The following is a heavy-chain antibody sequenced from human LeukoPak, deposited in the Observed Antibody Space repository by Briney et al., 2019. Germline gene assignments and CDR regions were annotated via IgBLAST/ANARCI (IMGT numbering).Heavy chain of an antibody. D-gene: IGHD1-26*01. CDR2: INGGSDGKT. J-gene: IGHJ3*02. V-gene: IGHV3-23*01. Sequence: PGGSLRLSCAASGFTFSSYAMTWVRQAPGKGLAWVSAINGGSDGKTYYADSVMGRFTISRDNSRNTLYLQMNSLRAEDTAIYYCAKDFSGSYWPQDAFAIWGQGTMVTVSS. CDR1: GFTFSSYA. CDR3: AKDFSGSYWPQDAFAI.